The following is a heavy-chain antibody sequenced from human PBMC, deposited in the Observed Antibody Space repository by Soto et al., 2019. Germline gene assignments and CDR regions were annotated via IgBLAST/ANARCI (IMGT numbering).Heavy chain of an antibody. Sequence: EVQLVESGGGSVQPAGSLRLSCAASGFTFSTFSMNWVRQAPGRGLEWISYISGGGRPISYADSVKGRFTISRDNAKNSLYLQMDCLTDEDTAVYYCARDLGWAFDSWGQGTLVTVSS. CDR2: ISGGGRPI. CDR1: GFTFSTFS. J-gene: IGHJ4*02. V-gene: IGHV3-48*02. D-gene: IGHD6-19*01. CDR3: ARDLGWAFDS.